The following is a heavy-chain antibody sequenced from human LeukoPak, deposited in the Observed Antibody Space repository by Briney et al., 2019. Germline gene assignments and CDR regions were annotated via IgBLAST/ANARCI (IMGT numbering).Heavy chain of an antibody. Sequence: GGSLRLSCAASGFTFSSYAMSWVRQAPGKGLEWVSAISGSGGSTYYADSVKGRFTISRDNSKNTLYLQMNSLRAEDTAVYYCGRYYDSSGYYYVDYWGQGTLVTVSS. V-gene: IGHV3-23*01. CDR2: ISGSGGST. D-gene: IGHD3-22*01. J-gene: IGHJ4*02. CDR1: GFTFSSYA. CDR3: GRYYDSSGYYYVDY.